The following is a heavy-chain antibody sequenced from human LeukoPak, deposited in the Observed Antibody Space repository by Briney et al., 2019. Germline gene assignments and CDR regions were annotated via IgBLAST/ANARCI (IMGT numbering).Heavy chain of an antibody. Sequence: KTSGTLSLTCAVYGGAFSDSYLSWVRQPPGGGLEWVGEISHSGDTNYNPSLKSRVTISLGAAKNQFSLNLSSVTAADTAVYYCARGSNSVAYWGQGTLVTVSS. CDR2: ISHSGDT. CDR1: GGAFSDSY. V-gene: IGHV4-34*01. D-gene: IGHD4-23*01. CDR3: ARGSNSVAY. J-gene: IGHJ4*02.